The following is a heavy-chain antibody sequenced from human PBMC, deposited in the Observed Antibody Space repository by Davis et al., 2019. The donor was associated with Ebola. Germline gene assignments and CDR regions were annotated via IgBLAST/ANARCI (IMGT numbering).Heavy chain of an antibody. CDR1: GFTSSSYW. CDR3: ATKQGDY. CDR2: INEDGSSR. J-gene: IGHJ4*02. V-gene: IGHV3-7*01. Sequence: GESLKISCSGSGFTSSSYWMMRVRLAPGKGFDWVANINEDGSSRYYVDSVKGRFTISRDNAKNSLYLQMNSLRAEDTAVYYCATKQGDYWGQGTLVTVSS.